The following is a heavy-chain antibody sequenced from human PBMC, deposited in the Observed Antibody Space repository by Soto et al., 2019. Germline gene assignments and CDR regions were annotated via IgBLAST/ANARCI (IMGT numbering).Heavy chain of an antibody. D-gene: IGHD1-26*01. CDR2: FNPDNQNT. CDR1: GYRFTTYG. Sequence: ASVKVSCKVSGYRFTTYGINWVRQAPGQGLEWVGWFNPDNQNTNYAQKFQDRVSLTTDSSTNTAYMELRDLRSDDTAVYYCARESVVGTTTSGWFDPWGQGTLVTVSS. V-gene: IGHV1-18*01. CDR3: ARESVVGTTTSGWFDP. J-gene: IGHJ5*02.